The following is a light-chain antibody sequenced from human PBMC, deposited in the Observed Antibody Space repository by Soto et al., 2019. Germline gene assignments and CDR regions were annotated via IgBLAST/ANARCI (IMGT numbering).Light chain of an antibody. V-gene: IGKV1-9*01. J-gene: IGKJ4*01. CDR3: QQLNSYPIAT. Sequence: DIQLTQSPSFLSASVGDRVTITCRASQDISNFLARYQQKPGKAPKLLIYAASTLQSGVPSRFSGSGSGREFTLTISSLQPEDFATYHCQQLNSYPIATFGGGTKVDIK. CDR1: QDISNF. CDR2: AAS.